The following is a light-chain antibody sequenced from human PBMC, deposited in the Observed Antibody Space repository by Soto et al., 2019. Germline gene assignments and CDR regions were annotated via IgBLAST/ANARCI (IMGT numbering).Light chain of an antibody. CDR3: QQRSNWPSIT. CDR1: QSVSSY. CDR2: DAS. V-gene: IGKV3-11*01. Sequence: EIVLTQSPASLSLSPGERATLSCRASQSVSSYLAWYQQKPGQAPRLLIYDASNMATGIPARFSGSGSGTDFTLTTSSLEPADFAVNYCQQRSNWPSITFGQGTRLEIK. J-gene: IGKJ5*01.